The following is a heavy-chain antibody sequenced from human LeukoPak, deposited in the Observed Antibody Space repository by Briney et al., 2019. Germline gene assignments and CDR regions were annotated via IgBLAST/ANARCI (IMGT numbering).Heavy chain of an antibody. J-gene: IGHJ4*02. D-gene: IGHD2-15*01. CDR3: AIRHGSRYYFDT. CDR1: GYTFSSSD. V-gene: IGHV1-8*01. CDR2: MHPKSADT. Sequence: GASVKVSCKVSGYTFSSSDINWVRQAPGQGFEWMGWMHPKSADTGYAQTFQGRVTMTRNTSISTAYMELRSLRFEDTAVYYCAIRHGSRYYFDTWGQGTLVSVST.